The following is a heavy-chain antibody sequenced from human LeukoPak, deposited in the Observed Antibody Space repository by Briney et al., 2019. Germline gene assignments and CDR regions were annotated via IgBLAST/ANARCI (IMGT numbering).Heavy chain of an antibody. CDR2: IIPIFGTT. CDR3: ARGAKFRSYGSGTYYTSLPFDP. Sequence: GASVKVSCKASGGTFSSYAISWVRQAPGQGLEWMGGIIPIFGTTNYAQKFQDRVTITADKSTSTAYMELSSLRSEDMAVYYCARGAKFRSYGSGTYYTSLPFDPWGQGTLVTVSS. V-gene: IGHV1-69*06. D-gene: IGHD3-10*01. CDR1: GGTFSSYA. J-gene: IGHJ5*02.